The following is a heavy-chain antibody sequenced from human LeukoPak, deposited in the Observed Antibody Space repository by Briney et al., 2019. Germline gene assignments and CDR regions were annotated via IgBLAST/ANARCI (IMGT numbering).Heavy chain of an antibody. Sequence: PGGSLRLSCAASGFTFDDYAMTWVRQAPGKGLAWVSSISGSAGTTYYTDSVKGRFTISRDNSKNTLYLQMNSLRAEDTAVYYCAVGRSVAGDKSYYFDYWGQGTLVTVSS. J-gene: IGHJ4*02. CDR2: ISGSAGTT. V-gene: IGHV3-23*01. CDR3: AVGRSVAGDKSYYFDY. D-gene: IGHD6-19*01. CDR1: GFTFDDYA.